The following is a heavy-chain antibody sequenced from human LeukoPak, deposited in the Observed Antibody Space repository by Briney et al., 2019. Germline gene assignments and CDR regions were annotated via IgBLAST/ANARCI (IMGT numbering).Heavy chain of an antibody. CDR3: AKDRTVGASYWYFDL. V-gene: IGHV3-23*01. J-gene: IGHJ2*01. D-gene: IGHD1-26*01. CDR2: IGARDGRT. Sequence: GGSLRLSCAASGFTFRNYAMTWVRQAPGKGLDWVALIGARDGRTYYADPVKGRFTISRDSSKNTLFLHMNTLRAEDTAIYYCAKDRTVGASYWYFDLWGRGTLVTVSS. CDR1: GFTFRNYA.